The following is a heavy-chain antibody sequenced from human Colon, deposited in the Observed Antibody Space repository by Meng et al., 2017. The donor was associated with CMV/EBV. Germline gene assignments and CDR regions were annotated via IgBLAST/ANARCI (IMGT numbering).Heavy chain of an antibody. CDR1: SGSITNYY. CDR3: ARELTMVRGVIIRGFYYYYYGMDV. CDR2: IKQDGSEK. D-gene: IGHD3-10*01. Sequence: ETLSLTCSVSSGSITNYYWTWIRQIPGKGLEWVANIKQDGSEKYYVDSVKGRFTISRDNAKNSLYLQMNSLRAEDTAVYYCARELTMVRGVIIRGFYYYYYGMDVWGQGTTVTVSS. V-gene: IGHV3-7*01. J-gene: IGHJ6*02.